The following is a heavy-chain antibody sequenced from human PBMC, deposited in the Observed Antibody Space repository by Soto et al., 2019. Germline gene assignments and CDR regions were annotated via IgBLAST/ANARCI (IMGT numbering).Heavy chain of an antibody. D-gene: IGHD3-3*01. Sequence: SETLALTCTVSGGSISSYYCSWIRQPPGKGLEWIGYIYYSGSTNYNPSLKSRVTISVDTSKNQFSLKLSSVTAAGTAVYYCARGDFWSGYYFSDYWGQEPWSPSPQ. CDR1: GGSISSYY. CDR3: ARGDFWSGYYFSDY. CDR2: IYYSGST. J-gene: IGHJ4*01. V-gene: IGHV4-59*08.